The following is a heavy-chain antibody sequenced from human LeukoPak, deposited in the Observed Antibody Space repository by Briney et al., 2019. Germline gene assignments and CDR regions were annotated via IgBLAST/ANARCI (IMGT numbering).Heavy chain of an antibody. CDR1: GGSISSGGYY. V-gene: IGHV4-31*03. CDR2: IYYSGST. CDR3: ARDTAGFYNWFDP. Sequence: SQTLSLTCTVSGGSISSGGYYWSWIRQHPGKGLEWIGYIYYSGSTYYHPSLKSRVTISVDTSKNQFSLKLSSVTAADTAVYYCARDTAGFYNWFDPWGQGTLVTVSS. J-gene: IGHJ5*02. D-gene: IGHD4-17*01.